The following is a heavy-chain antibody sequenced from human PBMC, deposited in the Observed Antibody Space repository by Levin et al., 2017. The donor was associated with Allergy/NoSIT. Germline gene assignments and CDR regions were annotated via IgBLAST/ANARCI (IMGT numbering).Heavy chain of an antibody. CDR3: AREIPNNWFDP. CDR2: IYSGGST. Sequence: LSLTCAASGFTVSSNYMSWVRQAPGKGLEWVSVIYSGGSTYYADSVKGRFTISRDNSKNTLYLQMNSLRAEDTAVYYCAREIPNNWFDPWGQGTLVTVSS. V-gene: IGHV3-66*01. J-gene: IGHJ5*02. CDR1: GFTVSSNY.